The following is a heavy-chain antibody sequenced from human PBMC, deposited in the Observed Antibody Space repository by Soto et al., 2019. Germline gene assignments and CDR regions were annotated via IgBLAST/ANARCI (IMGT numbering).Heavy chain of an antibody. V-gene: IGHV3-30*18. J-gene: IGHJ6*02. D-gene: IGHD2-2*01. CDR3: AKDGDVVPAAPYYYYGMDV. CDR1: GFTFSSYG. Sequence: QVQLVESGGGVVQPGRSLRLSCAASGFTFSSYGMHWVRQAPGKGLEWVAVISYDGSNKYYADSVKGRFTISRDNSKNTLYLQMNSLRAEDTAVYDCAKDGDVVPAAPYYYYGMDVWGQGTTVTVSS. CDR2: ISYDGSNK.